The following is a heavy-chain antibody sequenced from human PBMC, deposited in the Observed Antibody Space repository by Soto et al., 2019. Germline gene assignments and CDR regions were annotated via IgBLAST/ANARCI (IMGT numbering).Heavy chain of an antibody. D-gene: IGHD1-26*01. CDR2: ISYDGTNK. CDR3: AKVLPATGIEGGGDAFDI. CDR1: GFTFRSLG. Sequence: GGSLRLSCAASGFTFRSLGMQWIRQAPGKGLEWVALISYDGTNKYYADSVRGRFTISRDNSKNTLYLEMNTLRVEDTAVYYCAKVLPATGIEGGGDAFDIWGQGTMVTVSS. V-gene: IGHV3-30*18. J-gene: IGHJ3*02.